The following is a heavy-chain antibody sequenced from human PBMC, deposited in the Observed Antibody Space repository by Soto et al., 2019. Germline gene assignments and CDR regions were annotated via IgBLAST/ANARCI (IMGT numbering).Heavy chain of an antibody. V-gene: IGHV3-48*01. CDR3: ARDYVGAYCSSTSCYSDYYYGMDV. J-gene: IGHJ6*02. CDR2: ISSSSSTI. Sequence: EVQLVESGGGLVQPGGSLRLSCAASGFTFSSYSMNWVRQAPGKGLEWVSYISSSSSTIYYADSVKSRFTISRDNAKNSLYLQMNSLRAEDTAVYYCARDYVGAYCSSTSCYSDYYYGMDVWGQGTTVTVSS. CDR1: GFTFSSYS. D-gene: IGHD2-2*01.